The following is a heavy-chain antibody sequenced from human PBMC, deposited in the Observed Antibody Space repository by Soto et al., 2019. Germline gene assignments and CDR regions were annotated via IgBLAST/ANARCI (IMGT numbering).Heavy chain of an antibody. J-gene: IGHJ5*02. V-gene: IGHV3-53*01. CDR2: HYSGGST. D-gene: IGHD1-26*01. Sequence: DVQLVESGGGLVQPGGSLRLSCAISGFSVSSNYLSWVRQAPGKGLEWVSVHYSGGSTYYADSVQGRFTISRETSNNTLYLQMRRVRAEDTAVYFCARHRHPRVTVGATSPLDPWGQGTQVTVSS. CDR3: ARHRHPRVTVGATSPLDP. CDR1: GFSVSSNY.